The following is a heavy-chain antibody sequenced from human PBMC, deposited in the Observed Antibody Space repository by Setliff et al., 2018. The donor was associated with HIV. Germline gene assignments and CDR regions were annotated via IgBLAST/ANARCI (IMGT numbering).Heavy chain of an antibody. D-gene: IGHD4-17*01. CDR1: GGSINSHY. V-gene: IGHV4-59*06. Sequence: SETLSLTCTVSGGSINSHYWSWVRQSPGKGLEWIGYIYYSGTTYYNPSLKSRATISVDTSKNQFSLKLTSVTAADTAVYYCARHGDYSYFYYYYMDVWGKGTTVTVSS. CDR2: IYYSGTT. J-gene: IGHJ6*03. CDR3: ARHGDYSYFYYYYMDV.